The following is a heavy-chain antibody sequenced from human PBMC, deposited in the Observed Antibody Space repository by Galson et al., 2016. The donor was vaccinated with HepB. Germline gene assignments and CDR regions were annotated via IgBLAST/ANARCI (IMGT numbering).Heavy chain of an antibody. CDR3: ARGGRYFDWLLVRDADFDD. CDR2: ITNSGSNT. J-gene: IGHJ4*02. V-gene: IGHV3-48*02. Sequence: SLRLSCAASGFTFSSYTMNWVRQAPGKGLEWVSYITNSGSNTNYADSVKGRFTISRDNAKSSLYLQMNSLRDEDTAVYYCARGGRYFDWLLVRDADFDDWGQGTLVTVSS. D-gene: IGHD3-9*01. CDR1: GFTFSSYT.